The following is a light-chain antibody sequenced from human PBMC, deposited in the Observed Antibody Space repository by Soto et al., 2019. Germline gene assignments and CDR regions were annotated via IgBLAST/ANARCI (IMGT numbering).Light chain of an antibody. J-gene: IGKJ4*01. V-gene: IGKV1-13*02. CDR1: QGISSA. Sequence: ALQLTQSPSSLSASVGARVTITCRASQGISSALAWYQQKPGKSPNLLIYDVSSLESGAPSRFSGSGSGTDFTITISTLQPEDFATYYYQQFNTYPALTFGGGTKVEIK. CDR2: DVS. CDR3: QQFNTYPALT.